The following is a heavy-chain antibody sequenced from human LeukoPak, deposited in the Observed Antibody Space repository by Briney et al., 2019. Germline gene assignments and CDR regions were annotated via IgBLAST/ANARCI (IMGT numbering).Heavy chain of an antibody. J-gene: IGHJ5*02. CDR1: GGTFSSYA. CDR2: IIPIFGTA. V-gene: IGHV1-69*05. D-gene: IGHD3-22*01. Sequence: SVKVSCKASGGTFSSYAISWVRQAPGQGLEWMGGIIPIFGTANYAQKFQGRVTITTDESTSTAYMELSSLRSEDTAVYYCVRVYYYDSSGYYILGWFDPWGQGTLVTVSS. CDR3: VRVYYYDSSGYYILGWFDP.